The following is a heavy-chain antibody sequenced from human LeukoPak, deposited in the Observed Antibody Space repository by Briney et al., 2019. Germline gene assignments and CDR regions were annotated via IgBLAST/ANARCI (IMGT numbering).Heavy chain of an antibody. D-gene: IGHD3-10*01. V-gene: IGHV3-33*03. Sequence: GGSLRLSCAASGFTFSTHGMHWVRQAPGKGLEWVAVIWYDGSYKYYADSVRGRFTISRDNSKNTLYLQMNSLSAEDTAVYYCARVNNYGSGNFYYYGMDVWGKGTTATVSS. J-gene: IGHJ6*04. CDR2: IWYDGSYK. CDR1: GFTFSTHG. CDR3: ARVNNYGSGNFYYYGMDV.